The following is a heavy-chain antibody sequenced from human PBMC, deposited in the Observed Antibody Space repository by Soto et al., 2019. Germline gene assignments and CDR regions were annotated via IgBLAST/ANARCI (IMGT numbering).Heavy chain of an antibody. D-gene: IGHD2-15*01. Sequence: SDALSLTCSISSGPLSSHFWAWIRQSPGKGPGWLGYIFFTGIPNYNPALQRRVTISVDTSKDQFSLRLNSMTAADTAVYYCARGGDDFSGVNFDDGFDFWGQGIPVTVS. CDR2: IFFTGIP. CDR3: ARGGDDFSGVNFDDGFDF. V-gene: IGHV4-59*11. J-gene: IGHJ3*01. CDR1: SGPLSSHF.